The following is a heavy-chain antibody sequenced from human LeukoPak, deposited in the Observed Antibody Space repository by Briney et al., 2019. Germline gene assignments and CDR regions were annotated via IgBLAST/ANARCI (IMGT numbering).Heavy chain of an antibody. CDR3: AIDPNWGTHS. Sequence: GGSLEFSCEAPGLTFSTYTRYWVGNPPGKSLEWVSIIGNNGGGIHYADSVRGRFTISRDNSKNALYLQMNSLRVEDTAVYYCAIDPNWGTHSWGQGVLVTVSS. V-gene: IGHV3-23*01. CDR2: IGNNGGGI. J-gene: IGHJ4*02. D-gene: IGHD7-27*01. CDR1: GLTFSTYT.